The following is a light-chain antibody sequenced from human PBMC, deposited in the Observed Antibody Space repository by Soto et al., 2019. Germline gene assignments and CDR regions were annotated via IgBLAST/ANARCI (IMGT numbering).Light chain of an antibody. J-gene: IGLJ3*02. V-gene: IGLV3-25*02. Sequence: SYELTQPPSVSASPGQTARITCSGDALPKQYAYWYQQKPGQAPVLVIYKDSERPSGIPERFSGSSSGTTVTLTISGVQAEDEADYYCQSADSSGTYQAFGGGTKVTVL. CDR2: KDS. CDR1: ALPKQY. CDR3: QSADSSGTYQA.